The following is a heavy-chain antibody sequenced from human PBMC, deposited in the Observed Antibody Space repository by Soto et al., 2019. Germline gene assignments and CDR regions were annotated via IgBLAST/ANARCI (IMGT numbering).Heavy chain of an antibody. V-gene: IGHV1-46*01. CDR3: ARAPARIPAAQRGGYYYYGMDV. D-gene: IGHD2-2*01. CDR2: INPSGGST. J-gene: IGHJ6*02. CDR1: GYTFTSYY. Sequence: ASVKVSCKASGYTFTSYYMHWVRQAPGQGLEWMGIINPSGGSTNYAQKFQGRVTITADKSTSTAYMELSSLRSEDTAVYYCARAPARIPAAQRGGYYYYGMDVWGQGTTVTVSS.